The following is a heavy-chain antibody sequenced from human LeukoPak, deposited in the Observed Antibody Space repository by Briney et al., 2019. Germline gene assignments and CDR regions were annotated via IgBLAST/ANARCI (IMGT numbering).Heavy chain of an antibody. V-gene: IGHV4-31*03. J-gene: IGHJ5*02. CDR1: GGSISSGGYY. Sequence: KASETLSLTCTVSGGSISSGGYYWSWIRQHPGKGLEWIRYIYYSGSTYYNPSLKSRVTISVDTSKNQFSLKLSSVTAADTAVYYCARDTGYGGKWGIDPWGQGTLVTVSS. CDR3: ARDTGYGGKWGIDP. CDR2: IYYSGST. D-gene: IGHD4-23*01.